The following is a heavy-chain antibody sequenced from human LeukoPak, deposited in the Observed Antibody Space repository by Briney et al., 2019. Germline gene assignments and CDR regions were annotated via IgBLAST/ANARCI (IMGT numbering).Heavy chain of an antibody. CDR1: GGSFSGYY. V-gene: IGHV4-34*01. J-gene: IGHJ4*02. CDR3: ARERNYCSSTSCYGFFDY. Sequence: SETLSLTCAVYGGSFSGYYWSWIRQPPGKGLEWIGEINHSGSTNYNPSLKSRVTISVYTSKNQFSLKLSSVTAADTAVYYCARERNYCSSTSCYGFFDYWGQGTLVTVSS. CDR2: INHSGST. D-gene: IGHD2-2*01.